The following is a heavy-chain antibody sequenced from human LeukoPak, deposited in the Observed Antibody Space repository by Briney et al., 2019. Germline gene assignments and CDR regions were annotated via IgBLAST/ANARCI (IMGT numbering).Heavy chain of an antibody. CDR1: GYTFTGYY. D-gene: IGHD6-13*01. CDR2: INPNSGGT. Sequence: GASVKVSCKASGYTFTGYYMHWVRQAPGQGLEWMGWINPNSGGTNYAQKFQGRVTMTRDTSISTAYMELSRLRSDDTAVYYCARDPSSSWYSFDPWGQGTLVTVSS. J-gene: IGHJ5*02. V-gene: IGHV1-2*02. CDR3: ARDPSSSWYSFDP.